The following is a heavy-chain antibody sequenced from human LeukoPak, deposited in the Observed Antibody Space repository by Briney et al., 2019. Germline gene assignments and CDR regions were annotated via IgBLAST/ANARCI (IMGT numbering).Heavy chain of an antibody. CDR2: IGSSSSHI. V-gene: IGHV3-21*01. Sequence: PGGSLRLSCAASEFTFSSYSMNWVRQTPGKGLEWVSSIGSSSSHIYYADSVKGRFTISRDNAKKSLYLQMNSLRAEDTAVYYCARLGSGGTREDTFDIWGQGTMVTVSS. CDR1: EFTFSSYS. J-gene: IGHJ3*02. CDR3: ARLGSGGTREDTFDI. D-gene: IGHD1-26*01.